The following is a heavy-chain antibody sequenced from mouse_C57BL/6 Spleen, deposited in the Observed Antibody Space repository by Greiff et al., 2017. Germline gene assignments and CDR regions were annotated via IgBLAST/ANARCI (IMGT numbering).Heavy chain of an antibody. Sequence: EVKLMESGGGLVKPGGSLKLSCAASGFTFSSYAMSWVRQTPDKRLEWVATISDGGSYTYYPDNVKGRFTISRDNAKNNLYLQMSHLKSEDTAMYYCARDDGYPYAIDYWGQGTSVTVSS. V-gene: IGHV5-4*03. CDR1: GFTFSSYA. CDR2: ISDGGSYT. CDR3: ARDDGYPYAIDY. J-gene: IGHJ4*01. D-gene: IGHD2-3*01.